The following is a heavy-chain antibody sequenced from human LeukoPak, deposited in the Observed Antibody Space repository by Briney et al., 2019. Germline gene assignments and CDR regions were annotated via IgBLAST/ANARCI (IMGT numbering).Heavy chain of an antibody. V-gene: IGHV3-48*02. D-gene: IGHD3-10*01. J-gene: IGHJ4*02. CDR2: IHSSSGTI. CDR3: ARDYYGAGSYPFDY. Sequence: GGSLRLSCVASGFTFSTYNMNRVRQAPGKGLEWLSYIHSSSGTIYYAGSVKGRFTISRDNAKSSLYLQMNSLRDEDTAVYYCARDYYGAGSYPFDYWGQGTLVTVSS. CDR1: GFTFSTYN.